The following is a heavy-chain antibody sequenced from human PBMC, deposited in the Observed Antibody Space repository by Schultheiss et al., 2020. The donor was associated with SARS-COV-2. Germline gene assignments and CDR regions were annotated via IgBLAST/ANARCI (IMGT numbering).Heavy chain of an antibody. CDR2: ISSSSSTI. V-gene: IGHV3-48*01. D-gene: IGHD2-2*01. CDR1: GFTVSSNY. J-gene: IGHJ6*02. Sequence: GGSLRLSCAASGFTVSSNYMSWVRQAPGKGLEWVSYISSSSSTIYYADSVKGRFTISRDNSKNTLYLQMNSLRAEDTAVYYCAKDLGYCSSTSCFPGYYYYGMDVWGQGTTVTVSS. CDR3: AKDLGYCSSTSCFPGYYYYGMDV.